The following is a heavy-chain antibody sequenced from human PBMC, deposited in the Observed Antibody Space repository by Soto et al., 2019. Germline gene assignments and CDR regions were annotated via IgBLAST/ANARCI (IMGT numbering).Heavy chain of an antibody. D-gene: IGHD3-10*01. CDR3: ARDKMVRGVYYYGMDV. CDR1: GFTFSSYN. CDR2: ISSGSSYI. V-gene: IGHV3-21*01. Sequence: EVQLVESVGGLVKPGGSLRLSCAASGFTFSSYNMNWVRQAPGKGLEWVSCISSGSSYIYYADSVKGRFTISRDNAKNSLYLQMSSLRAEDTAVYYCARDKMVRGVYYYGMDVWGQGTTVTVSS. J-gene: IGHJ6*02.